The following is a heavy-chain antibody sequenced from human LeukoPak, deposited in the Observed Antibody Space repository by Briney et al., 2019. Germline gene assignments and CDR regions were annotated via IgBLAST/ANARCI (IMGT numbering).Heavy chain of an antibody. CDR1: GFTFGDYA. V-gene: IGHV3-9*03. J-gene: IGHJ4*02. D-gene: IGHD3-10*01. CDR3: AKGTRSGTKYYFDY. CDR2: ISWNSAGI. Sequence: PGRSLRLSCAASGFTFGDYAMHWVRQAPGKGLEWVSAISWNSAGIGYADSVKGRFTISRDNAKNSLYLQMNSLRPEDMALYYCAKGTRSGTKYYFDYWGQGTLVTVSS.